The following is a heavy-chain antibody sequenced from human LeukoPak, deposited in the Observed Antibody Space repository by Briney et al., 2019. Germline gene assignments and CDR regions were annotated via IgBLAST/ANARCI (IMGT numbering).Heavy chain of an antibody. CDR3: ARDWRSGYLVYYFEH. D-gene: IGHD3-3*01. Sequence: ASVKVSCKASGYTFTGYYMHGMRQSPGQGLEWMGWINPNSGGTNYAQKFQGRVTMTRDTSISTAYMEVRRLRSDDTAVYYCARDWRSGYLVYYFEHWGQGTLVSVFS. CDR1: GYTFTGYY. CDR2: INPNSGGT. J-gene: IGHJ4*02. V-gene: IGHV1-2*02.